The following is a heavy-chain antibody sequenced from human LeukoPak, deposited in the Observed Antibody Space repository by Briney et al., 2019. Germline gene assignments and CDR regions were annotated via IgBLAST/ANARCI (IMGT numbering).Heavy chain of an antibody. D-gene: IGHD2-2*02. CDR3: ARGWDCSSTSCYTGYYYYYMDV. CDR1: GYTFTSYG. J-gene: IGHJ6*03. Sequence: ASVKVSCKASGYTFTSYGISWVRQAPGQGLEWMGWISAYNGNTNYAQKLQGRVTMTTDTSTSTAYMELRSLRSDDTAVYYCARGWDCSSTSCYTGYYYYYMDVWGKGTTVTVSS. V-gene: IGHV1-18*01. CDR2: ISAYNGNT.